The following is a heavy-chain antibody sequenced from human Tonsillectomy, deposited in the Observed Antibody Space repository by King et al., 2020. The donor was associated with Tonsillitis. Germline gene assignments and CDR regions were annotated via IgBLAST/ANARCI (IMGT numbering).Heavy chain of an antibody. V-gene: IGHV3-9*01. Sequence: EVQLVQSGGGLVQPGRSLMLSCAASGFRFNDHAMHWVRQAPGKGLEWVAAISWNSGAIGYVDSVKGRFTISRDNAKDSLYLQMNSLRTEDTAFYYCARGVFGMLTPFDYWGQGTLVTVSS. CDR3: ARGVFGMLTPFDY. CDR2: ISWNSGAI. CDR1: GFRFNDHA. D-gene: IGHD3-3*01. J-gene: IGHJ4*02.